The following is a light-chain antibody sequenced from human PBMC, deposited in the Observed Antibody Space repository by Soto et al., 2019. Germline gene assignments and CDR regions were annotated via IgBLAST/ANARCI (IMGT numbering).Light chain of an antibody. J-gene: IGKJ2*01. CDR3: QQYSDSPYT. CDR1: QSVSSN. CDR2: GAS. V-gene: IGKV3-15*01. Sequence: EIVMTQSPATLSVSPGERATLSCRASQSVSSNLAWYQQKPGQAPRLLIYGASTRATGIPARFSGSGSGTEFTLTISSLQSEDFAVYYCQQYSDSPYTFGQGTRLDI.